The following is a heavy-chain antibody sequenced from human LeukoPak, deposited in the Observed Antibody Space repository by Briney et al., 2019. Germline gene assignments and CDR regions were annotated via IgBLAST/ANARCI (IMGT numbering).Heavy chain of an antibody. V-gene: IGHV4-34*01. Sequence: SETLSLTCAVYGGSFSGYYWSWIRQPPGKGLGWIGEINHSGSTNYNPSLKSRVTISVDTSKNQFSLKLSSVTAADTAVYYCASRYCSGGSCYLSYYGMDVWGKGTTVTVSS. D-gene: IGHD2-15*01. J-gene: IGHJ6*04. CDR1: GGSFSGYY. CDR3: ASRYCSGGSCYLSYYGMDV. CDR2: INHSGST.